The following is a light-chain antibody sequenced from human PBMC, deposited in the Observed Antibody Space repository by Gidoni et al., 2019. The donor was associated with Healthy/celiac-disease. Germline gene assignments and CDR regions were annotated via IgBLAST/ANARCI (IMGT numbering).Light chain of an antibody. CDR2: DDS. J-gene: IGLJ1*01. V-gene: IGLV3-21*02. CDR1: NIGSKS. Sequence: SSVLTQPTSVPLAPGQTARITCGGNNIGSKSVHWYQQKPGQAPVLVVYDDSDRPSGIPERFSGSNSGNTATLTISRVEAGDEADYYCQVWDSSSDHPVFGTGTKVTVL. CDR3: QVWDSSSDHPV.